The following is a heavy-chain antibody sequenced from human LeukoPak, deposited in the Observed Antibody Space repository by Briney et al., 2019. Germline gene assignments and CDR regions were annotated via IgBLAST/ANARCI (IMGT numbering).Heavy chain of an antibody. V-gene: IGHV4-39*01. J-gene: IGHJ4*02. CDR2: IYYSGST. CDR3: ARERAPGY. CDR1: GGSISSSSYY. Sequence: SETLSLTCTVSGGSISSSSYYWGWIRQPPGKGLEWIGSIYYSGSTYYNPSLKSRVTISVDTSKNQFSLKLSSVTAADTAVYYCARERAPGYWGQGTLVTVSS.